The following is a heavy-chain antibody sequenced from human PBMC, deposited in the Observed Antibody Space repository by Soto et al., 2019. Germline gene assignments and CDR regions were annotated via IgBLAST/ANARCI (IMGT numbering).Heavy chain of an antibody. V-gene: IGHV1-18*01. CDR2: ISAYNGNT. Sequence: QVQLVQSGAEVKKPGASVKVSCKASGYTFTSYGISWVRQAPGQGLEWMGWISAYNGNTNYAQKLQGRVTMTTDTSTSTAYMELRSLRSDDTAVYYCVRRSKPTSWFGPEADYWGQGTLVTVSS. D-gene: IGHD3-10*01. CDR1: GYTFTSYG. J-gene: IGHJ4*02. CDR3: VRRSKPTSWFGPEADY.